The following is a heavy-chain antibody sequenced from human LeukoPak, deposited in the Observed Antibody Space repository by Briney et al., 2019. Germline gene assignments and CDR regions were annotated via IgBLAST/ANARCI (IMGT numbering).Heavy chain of an antibody. CDR1: GGSISSGGYY. D-gene: IGHD3-10*01. V-gene: IGHV4-39*07. CDR2: IYDSGST. Sequence: PSETLSLTCTVSGGSISSGGYYWSWIRQPPGKGLEWIGSIYDSGSTYYNPSLKSRVTISVDRSKNQFSLKLSSVTAADTAVYYCAREAYGSGSYYRGWFDPWGQGTLVTVSS. J-gene: IGHJ5*02. CDR3: AREAYGSGSYYRGWFDP.